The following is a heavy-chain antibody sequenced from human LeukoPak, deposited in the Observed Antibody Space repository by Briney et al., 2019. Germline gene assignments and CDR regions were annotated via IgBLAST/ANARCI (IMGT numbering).Heavy chain of an antibody. CDR3: AKGGGGRLIYYYYMDV. D-gene: IGHD3-16*01. CDR2: ISWDSDSI. J-gene: IGHJ6*03. V-gene: IGHV3-9*03. CDR1: GFIFDDYA. Sequence: PGRSLRLSCAASGFIFDDYAMHWVRQAPGKGLEWVSGISWDSDSIDYADSVKGRFTISRDNAKNPLYLQMNSLRAEDMALYYCAKGGGGRLIYYYYMDVWGKGTTVTVSS.